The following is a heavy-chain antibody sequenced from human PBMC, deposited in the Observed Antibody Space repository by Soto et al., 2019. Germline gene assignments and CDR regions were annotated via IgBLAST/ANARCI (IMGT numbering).Heavy chain of an antibody. CDR1: GFFFIDYY. D-gene: IGHD1-1*01. CDR2: ISGTGDTT. J-gene: IGHJ6*02. V-gene: IGHV3-11*04. Sequence: WGSLRLSCEASGFFFIDYYISCIRHSPLKGLETLCYISGTGDTTSYADSVKGRFTISRDNAKNSLFLHLNSLRVEDTATYYCAGALENPYFYYGLNVWGQGTTVTVSS. CDR3: AGALENPYFYYGLNV.